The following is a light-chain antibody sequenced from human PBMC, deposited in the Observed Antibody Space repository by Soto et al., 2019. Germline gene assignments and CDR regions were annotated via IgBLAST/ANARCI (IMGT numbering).Light chain of an antibody. J-gene: IGKJ1*01. V-gene: IGKV1-5*03. CDR2: KAS. CDR1: QSISSW. Sequence: DIQMTQSPSSLSASVGDRVTITCRSSQSISSWWAWSQKKPGTAPKLLIYKASSLESGVPSRFSGSGSGTEFTLTISSLQPDDFATYYCQQYNSYSPGTFGQGTKVDI. CDR3: QQYNSYSPGT.